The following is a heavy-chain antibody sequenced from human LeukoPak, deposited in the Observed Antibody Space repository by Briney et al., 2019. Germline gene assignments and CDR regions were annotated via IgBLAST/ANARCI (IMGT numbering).Heavy chain of an antibody. D-gene: IGHD6-19*01. CDR2: INHSGTA. CDR3: ARPYSSGWSSDAFDI. V-gene: IGHV4-34*01. CDR1: GESFSGFY. Sequence: SETLSLTCAVYGESFSGFYWSWIRQPPDKGLEWIGEINHSGTANYNPSLKSRVTISVDTSKNQFSLKLSSVTAADTAVYYCARPYSSGWSSDAFDIWGQGTMVTVSS. J-gene: IGHJ3*02.